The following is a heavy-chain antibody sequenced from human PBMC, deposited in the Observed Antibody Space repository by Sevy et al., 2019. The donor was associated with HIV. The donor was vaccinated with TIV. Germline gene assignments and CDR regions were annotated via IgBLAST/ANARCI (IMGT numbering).Heavy chain of an antibody. D-gene: IGHD3-22*01. J-gene: IGHJ6*03. CDR2: ISGSGTRT. V-gene: IGHV3-23*01. Sequence: GGSLRLSCAVSGFSFDSYGMTWVRQAPGKGLEWVSGISGSGTRTYYAGSVKGRFSISRDNSKNRLYLQMNSLRREDTDIYYWAKGGGGHYDPDEIGYYFYYYNMDVWGKGTTVTVSS. CDR1: GFSFDSYG. CDR3: AKGGGGHYDPDEIGYYFYYYNMDV.